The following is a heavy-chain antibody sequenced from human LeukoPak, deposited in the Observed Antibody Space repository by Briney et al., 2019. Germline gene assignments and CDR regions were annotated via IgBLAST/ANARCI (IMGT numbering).Heavy chain of an antibody. J-gene: IGHJ4*02. D-gene: IGHD2-15*01. CDR2: INPNSFGT. Sequence: ASVKVSCKASGYTFTDYYIHWVRQVPGQGLEWMGWINPNSFGTNYAQKFQDRVTMTRDTSISTAYMELSRLRSDDTAIYYCARDSATLPGSYFDYWGQGTLVTVSS. CDR3: ARDSATLPGSYFDY. V-gene: IGHV1-2*02. CDR1: GYTFTDYY.